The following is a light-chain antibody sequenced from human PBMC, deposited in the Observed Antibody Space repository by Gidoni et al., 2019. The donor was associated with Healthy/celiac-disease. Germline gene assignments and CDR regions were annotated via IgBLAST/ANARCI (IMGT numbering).Light chain of an antibody. Sequence: QSVLTQPPSVSGAPGPRVTIPCTGSRSNIGAGYDVHWYQQLPGTAPKLLIYGNSNRPSGVPDRFSGSKSGTSASLAITGLQAEDEADYYCQSYDSSLSGWVFGGGTKLTVL. CDR3: QSYDSSLSGWV. CDR1: RSNIGAGYD. V-gene: IGLV1-40*01. J-gene: IGLJ3*02. CDR2: GNS.